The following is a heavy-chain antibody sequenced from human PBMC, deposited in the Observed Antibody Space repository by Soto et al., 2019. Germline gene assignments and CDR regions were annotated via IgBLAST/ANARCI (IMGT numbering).Heavy chain of an antibody. D-gene: IGHD3-10*01. J-gene: IGHJ4*02. CDR2: ISYDGSNK. V-gene: IGHV3-30-3*01. Sequence: GGSLRLSCAASGFTFSNYAMHWVRQAPGKGLEGVAVISYDGSNKYYADSVKGRLTISRDNSKITLSLQMNSLRAEDTAVYFCARDHSYGSGSTYFDYWGQGA. CDR3: ARDHSYGSGSTYFDY. CDR1: GFTFSNYA.